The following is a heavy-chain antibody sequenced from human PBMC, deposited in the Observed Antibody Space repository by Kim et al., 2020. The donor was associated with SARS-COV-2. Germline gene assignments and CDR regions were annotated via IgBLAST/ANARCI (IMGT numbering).Heavy chain of an antibody. Sequence: GESLRLSCAASGFTFSDYYMSWIRQAPGKGLEWVSYISSSGSTIYYADSVKGRFTISRDNAKNSLYLQMNSLRAEDTAVYYCARDRHSASFDYWGQGTLVTVSS. CDR3: ARDRHSASFDY. CDR2: ISSSGSTI. CDR1: GFTFSDYY. V-gene: IGHV3-11*01. J-gene: IGHJ4*02. D-gene: IGHD2-15*01.